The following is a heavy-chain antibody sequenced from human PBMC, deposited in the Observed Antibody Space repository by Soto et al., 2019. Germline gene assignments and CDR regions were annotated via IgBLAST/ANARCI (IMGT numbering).Heavy chain of an antibody. CDR1: VFTFSSSA. Sequence: GGSLRLSCSASVFTFSSSAMGWFRQGPGKGLEWVSLISGNSRSTYYIDSVKGRFTISRDNSKNTLYLQLNSLRAEDTAVYYCATQDFRGSTGTTWGQGTLVTVSS. CDR3: ATQDFRGSTGTT. V-gene: IGHV3-23*01. J-gene: IGHJ4*02. D-gene: IGHD1-1*01. CDR2: ISGNSRST.